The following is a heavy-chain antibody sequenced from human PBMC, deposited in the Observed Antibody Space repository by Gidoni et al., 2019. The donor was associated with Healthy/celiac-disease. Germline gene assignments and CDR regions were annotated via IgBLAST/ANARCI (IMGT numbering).Heavy chain of an antibody. CDR1: GFPFSSYR. J-gene: IGHJ4*02. Sequence: EVQLVESGGGLVKPGGSLILSCAASGFPFSSYRMNWVRQAPGKGLEWVSSISSSSSYIYYADSVKGRFTISRDNAKNSRYLQMNSRRAEDTAVYYCARDLRDGYKIATADYWGQGTLVTVSS. CDR2: ISSSSSYI. CDR3: ARDLRDGYKIATADY. V-gene: IGHV3-21*01. D-gene: IGHD5-12*01.